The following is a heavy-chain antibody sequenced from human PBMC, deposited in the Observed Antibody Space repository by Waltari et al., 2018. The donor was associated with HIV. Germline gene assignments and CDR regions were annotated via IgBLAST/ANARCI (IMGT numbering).Heavy chain of an antibody. D-gene: IGHD2-8*01. CDR3: ARMGLMVYAIAAFDI. Sequence: EVQLEESGGGLVQPGGSLRLSCAVSGFTFRSYWMSWVRQAPGKGLEWVANIKQEESEKHYVDSVKGRFTISRDNAKKSLYLQMNSLRAEDTAVYYCARMGLMVYAIAAFDIWGQGTMVTVSS. V-gene: IGHV3-7*01. J-gene: IGHJ3*02. CDR1: GFTFRSYW. CDR2: IKQEESEK.